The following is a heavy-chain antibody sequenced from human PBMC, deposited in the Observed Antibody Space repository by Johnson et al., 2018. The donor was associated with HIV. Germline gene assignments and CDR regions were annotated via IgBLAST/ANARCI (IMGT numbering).Heavy chain of an antibody. D-gene: IGHD6-13*01. CDR1: GFTFDDYA. J-gene: IGHJ3*02. CDR3: AKDMTPSQLAAFDI. Sequence: VQLVESGGGLIQPGGSLRLSCAASGFTFDDYAMHWVRQAPGNGLEWVSGLSWNSISIRYADSVKGRFTISRDNAKNSLYLQMNSLRVEDTALYYCAKDMTPSQLAAFDIWG. V-gene: IGHV3-9*01. CDR2: LSWNSISI.